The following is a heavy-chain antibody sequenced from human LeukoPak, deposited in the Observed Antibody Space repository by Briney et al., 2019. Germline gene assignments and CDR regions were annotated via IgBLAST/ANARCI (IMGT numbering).Heavy chain of an antibody. D-gene: IGHD5-18*01. Sequence: SETLSLTCAVYGGSFSNYYWSWIRQPPGEGLEWVGDINHSEITNYNPSLKSRVAISVGTSKNQFSLNLTSVTAADTAVYYRARGCPVNTAMIHVDYWGQGTLVTVSS. CDR3: ARGCPVNTAMIHVDY. CDR1: GGSFSNYY. J-gene: IGHJ4*02. V-gene: IGHV4-34*01. CDR2: INHSEIT.